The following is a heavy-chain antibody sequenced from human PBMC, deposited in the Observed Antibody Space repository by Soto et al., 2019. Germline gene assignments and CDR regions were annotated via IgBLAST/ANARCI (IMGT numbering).Heavy chain of an antibody. D-gene: IGHD3-16*01. CDR2: ISATGGGT. CDR3: AKDRRAGGNSAFYFDF. Sequence: XESLLLSCAASGFNFSNYAMSWVRQAPGKGLEWVSLISATGGGTYYADSVKGRFTISRDNSHNTLYLQVHSLTAEDTAVYYCAKDRRAGGNSAFYFDFWGQGAQVTVSS. V-gene: IGHV3-23*01. CDR1: GFNFSNYA. J-gene: IGHJ4*02.